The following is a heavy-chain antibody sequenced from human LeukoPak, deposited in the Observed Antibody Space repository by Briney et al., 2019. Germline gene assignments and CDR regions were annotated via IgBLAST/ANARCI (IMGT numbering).Heavy chain of an antibody. V-gene: IGHV3-9*01. J-gene: IGHJ4*02. CDR2: ISWNSGSI. Sequence: PGGSLRLSCAASGFTFDDYAMHWVRQAPGKGLEWVSGISWNSGSIGYADSVKGRFTISRDNAKNSLYLQMNSLKTEDTAVYYCTSGLSVLRSNNTPVDYWGQGTLVTVSS. CDR3: TSGLSVLRSNNTPVDY. D-gene: IGHD4-17*01. CDR1: GFTFDDYA.